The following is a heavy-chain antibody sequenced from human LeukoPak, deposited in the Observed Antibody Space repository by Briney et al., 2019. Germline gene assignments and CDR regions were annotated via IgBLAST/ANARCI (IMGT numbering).Heavy chain of an antibody. Sequence: KYGESLKISCKGSGYSFTSYWIGWVRQMPGKGLEWMGIIYPGDSDTRYSPSFQGQVTISADKSISTAYLQWSSLKASDTAMYYCARRCSGGSCYYYGMDVWGQGTTVTVSS. J-gene: IGHJ6*02. CDR1: GYSFTSYW. CDR2: IYPGDSDT. V-gene: IGHV5-51*01. D-gene: IGHD2-15*01. CDR3: ARRCSGGSCYYYGMDV.